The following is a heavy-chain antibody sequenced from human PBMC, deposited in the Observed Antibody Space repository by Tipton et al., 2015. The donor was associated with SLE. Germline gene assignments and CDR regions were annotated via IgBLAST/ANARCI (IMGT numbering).Heavy chain of an antibody. CDR3: ATRPVTGTHP. Sequence: SLRLSCAASGFTFSSYALEWVAVISYDGSNKYYADSVKGRFTISRDNSQNTLYLQMNSLRAEDTALYYCATRPVTGTHPCGEGTLVTVSS. CDR2: ISYDGSNK. J-gene: IGHJ5*02. V-gene: IGHV3-30*04. D-gene: IGHD2-8*02. CDR1: GFTFSSYA.